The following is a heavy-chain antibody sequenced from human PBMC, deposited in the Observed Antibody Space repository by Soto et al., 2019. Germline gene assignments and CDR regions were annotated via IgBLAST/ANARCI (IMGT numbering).Heavy chain of an antibody. CDR2: TYYRSKWYN. V-gene: IGHV6-1*01. J-gene: IGHJ3*02. CDR1: GDSVSSNSAA. D-gene: IGHD3-9*01. Sequence: SQTLSLTCAISGDSVSSNSAAWNWIRQSPSRGLEWLGRTYYRSKWYNDYAVSVKSRITINPDTSKNQFSLQLNSVTPEDTAVYYCAKRIRYFDWLTPGDAFDIWGQGTMVTVS. CDR3: AKRIRYFDWLTPGDAFDI.